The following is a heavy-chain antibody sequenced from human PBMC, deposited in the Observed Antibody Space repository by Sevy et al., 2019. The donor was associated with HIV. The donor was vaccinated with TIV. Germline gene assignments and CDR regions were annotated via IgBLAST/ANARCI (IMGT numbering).Heavy chain of an antibody. V-gene: IGHV1-69*13. Sequence: ASVKVSCKASGGTFSSYAISWVRQAPGQGLEWMGGIIPIFGTANYAQKFQGRVTITADESTSTAYMELSSLRSEDTAVYCCASRPITGIKWGFHYYGMDVWGQGTTVTVSS. CDR2: IIPIFGTA. CDR3: ASRPITGIKWGFHYYGMDV. D-gene: IGHD1-20*01. CDR1: GGTFSSYA. J-gene: IGHJ6*02.